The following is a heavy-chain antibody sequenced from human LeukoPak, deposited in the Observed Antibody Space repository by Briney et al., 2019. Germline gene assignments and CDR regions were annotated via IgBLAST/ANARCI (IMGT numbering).Heavy chain of an antibody. J-gene: IGHJ6*02. CDR2: IDYSWST. CDR1: GGSISSYY. Sequence: SETLSLTCTVSGGSISSYYWSWIRQPPGKGLEWIGYIDYSWSTNYNPSLKSRVTISVDTSKNQFSLKLSSVTAADAAVYYCARGVYNWNPPGYYYYGMDVWGQGTTVTVSS. V-gene: IGHV4-59*01. CDR3: ARGVYNWNPPGYYYYGMDV. D-gene: IGHD1-20*01.